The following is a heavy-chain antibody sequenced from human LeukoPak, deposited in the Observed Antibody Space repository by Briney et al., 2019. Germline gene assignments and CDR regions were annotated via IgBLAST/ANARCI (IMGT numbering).Heavy chain of an antibody. J-gene: IGHJ6*03. CDR3: ARVRRGRGYYYYYMDV. CDR1: GGSISSSSYY. V-gene: IGHV4-39*07. CDR2: IYYSGSS. Sequence: PSETLSLTCTVSGGSISSSSYYWGWIRQPPGNGLEWIGSIYYSGSSYYNPSLKSRVTISVDTSKNQFSLKLSSVTAADTAVYYCARVRRGRGYYYYYMDVWGKGTTVTISS. D-gene: IGHD4-17*01.